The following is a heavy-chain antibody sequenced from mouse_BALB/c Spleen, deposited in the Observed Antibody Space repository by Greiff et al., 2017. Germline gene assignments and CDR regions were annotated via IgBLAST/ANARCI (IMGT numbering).Heavy chain of an antibody. J-gene: IGHJ3*01. CDR3: ASHWGFAY. CDR2: IWAGGST. CDR1: GFSLTSYG. V-gene: IGHV2-9*02. Sequence: VQGVESGPGLVAPSQSLSITCTVSGFSLTSYGVHWVRQPPGKGLEWLGVIWAGGSTNYNSALMSRLSISKDNSKSQVFLKMNSLQTDDTAMYYCASHWGFAYWGQGTLVTVSA. D-gene: IGHD1-2*01.